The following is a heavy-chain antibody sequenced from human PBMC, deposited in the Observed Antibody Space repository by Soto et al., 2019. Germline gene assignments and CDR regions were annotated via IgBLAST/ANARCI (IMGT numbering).Heavy chain of an antibody. CDR1: GETLNSNP. J-gene: IGHJ4*02. CDR3: ARKSGRDCHSGGGCFSLDV. CDR2: IVPLSDRT. V-gene: IGHV1-69*01. D-gene: IGHD2-15*01. Sequence: QVQLVQSGAEVKKPGSSLKVSCKVFGETLNSNPIGWVRQAPGQGLEWVGGIVPLSDRTNYAQELQGRVTVTADGSTSTVYMELSNLKSDDTAVYYCARKSGRDCHSGGGCFSLDVWGQGRLITGSS.